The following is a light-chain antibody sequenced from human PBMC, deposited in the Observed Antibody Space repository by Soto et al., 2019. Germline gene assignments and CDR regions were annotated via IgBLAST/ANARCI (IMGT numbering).Light chain of an antibody. CDR3: CSYEGSSMV. V-gene: IGLV2-23*02. CDR2: EVS. Sequence: QSAPTQPASVSGSPGQSITISCTGTSSDVGSYNLVSWYQQHPGKAPKLMIYEVSKRPSGVSNRFSGSKSGNTASLTISGLQAEDEADYYCCSYEGSSMVLGGGTKLTVL. CDR1: SSDVGSYNL. J-gene: IGLJ2*01.